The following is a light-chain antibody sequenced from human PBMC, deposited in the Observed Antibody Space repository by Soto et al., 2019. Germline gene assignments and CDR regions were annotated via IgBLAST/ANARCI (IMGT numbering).Light chain of an antibody. V-gene: IGKV3-20*01. CDR2: GAS. CDR1: QSVTSTY. CDR3: QQYHSLPTT. J-gene: IGKJ3*01. Sequence: EIVVSQTPGTLSLSPGERATLSCRASQSVTSTYLAWYQQKPGQPPRLLIYGASNRATGIPDRFSGSGSGTDFTLTISRLEPEDFTVYYCQQYHSLPTTFGPGTNVDI.